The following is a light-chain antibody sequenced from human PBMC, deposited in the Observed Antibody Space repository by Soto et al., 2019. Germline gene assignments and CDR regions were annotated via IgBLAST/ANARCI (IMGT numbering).Light chain of an antibody. Sequence: QPVLTQSPSASASLGASVKLTCTLSSGHRTYDLAWHQQQPAKGPRYLMTINRDGSHNKGVEIPERFSGASSGAERYLTISSLQSEDEADYYCQTWGTGVGFGGGTKLTV. CDR1: SGHRTYD. V-gene: IGLV4-69*01. CDR2: INRDGSH. J-gene: IGLJ2*01. CDR3: QTWGTGVG.